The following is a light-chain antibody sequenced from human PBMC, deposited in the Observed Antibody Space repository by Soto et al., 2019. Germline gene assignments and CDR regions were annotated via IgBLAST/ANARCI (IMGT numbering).Light chain of an antibody. CDR2: DAF. J-gene: IGKJ4*01. Sequence: DIQMTQSPSSLSAFVGDSITITCQASQDIKNYLNWYQHKPGKAPKLLIYDAFKSDTGVPSRFSGSGCGTDFTFTINSLQPEDIATYFCQQYDSLPPTFGGGTRV. CDR1: QDIKNY. CDR3: QQYDSLPPT. V-gene: IGKV1-33*01.